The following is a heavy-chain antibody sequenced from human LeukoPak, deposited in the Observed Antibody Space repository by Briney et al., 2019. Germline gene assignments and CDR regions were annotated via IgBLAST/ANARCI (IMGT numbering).Heavy chain of an antibody. CDR2: IRSKSYGWTT. CDR1: GFTFGDYA. CDR3: SRDSREGGIAAV. D-gene: IGHD6-13*01. J-gene: IGHJ4*02. V-gene: IGHV3-49*04. Sequence: GRSLRLSCTASGFTFGDYAMSWVRQAPGRGLEWVGFIRSKSYGWTTEYAASVKGRFTFSRDDSKSIAYLEMNSLKTEDTAAYYCSRDSREGGIAAVWGQGTLVTVSS.